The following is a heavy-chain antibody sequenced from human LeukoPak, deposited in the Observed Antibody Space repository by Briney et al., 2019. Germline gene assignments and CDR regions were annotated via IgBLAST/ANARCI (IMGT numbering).Heavy chain of an antibody. Sequence: PGGSLRLSCAASGFTFSSYSMNWVRQAPGKGLEWVSSISSSSSYIYYADSVKGRFTISRDNAKNSLYLQMNSLRAEDTAVYYCARYQYDYYYYYYYMDVWGKGTTVTVSS. CDR2: ISSSSSYI. J-gene: IGHJ6*03. D-gene: IGHD3-3*01. CDR3: ARYQYDYYYYYYYMDV. V-gene: IGHV3-21*01. CDR1: GFTFSSYS.